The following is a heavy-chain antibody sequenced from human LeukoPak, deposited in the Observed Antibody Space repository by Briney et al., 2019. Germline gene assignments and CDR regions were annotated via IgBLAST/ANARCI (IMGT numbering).Heavy chain of an antibody. CDR2: IYYSGST. CDR1: GGSISSGSYY. V-gene: IGHV4-39*01. CDR3: ARQPPGIAAAGNDFDY. Sequence: PSETLSLTCTVSGGSISSGSYYWSWIRQPAGKGLEWIGSIYYSGSTYYNPSLKSRVTISVDTSKNQFSLKLSSVTAADTAVYYCARQPPGIAAAGNDFDYWGQGTLVTVSS. J-gene: IGHJ4*02. D-gene: IGHD6-13*01.